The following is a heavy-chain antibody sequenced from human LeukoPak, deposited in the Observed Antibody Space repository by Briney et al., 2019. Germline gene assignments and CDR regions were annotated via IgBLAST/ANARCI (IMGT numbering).Heavy chain of an antibody. Sequence: GGSLRLSCPASGFIFSDYGMQWVRQAPGKGLEWVALIWYDGTNQYYADSVKGRFTISRDNSKNTLYLQMNSLRPEDTGVYYCAKSPRNSEIFYYYMDVWGKGTTVTVSS. CDR3: AKSPRNSEIFYYYMDV. V-gene: IGHV3-33*06. CDR1: GFIFSDYG. CDR2: IWYDGTNQ. D-gene: IGHD1-14*01. J-gene: IGHJ6*03.